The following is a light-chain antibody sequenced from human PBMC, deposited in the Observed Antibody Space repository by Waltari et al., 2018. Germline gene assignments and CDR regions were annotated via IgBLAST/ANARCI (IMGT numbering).Light chain of an antibody. V-gene: IGKV3-15*01. J-gene: IGKJ2*01. CDR3: QQYNNWPWYT. CDR1: QSVSSK. Sequence: EIVMTQSPATLSVSPGERATLPCRASQSVSSKLPWYQQKPGQAPRLLIYGASTRATGIPARFSGSGSGTEFTLTISSLQSEDFAVYYCQQYNNWPWYTFGQGTKLDIK. CDR2: GAS.